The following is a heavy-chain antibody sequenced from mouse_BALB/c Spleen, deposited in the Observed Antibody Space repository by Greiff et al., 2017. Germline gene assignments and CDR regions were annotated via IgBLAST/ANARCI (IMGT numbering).Heavy chain of an antibody. V-gene: IGHV5-6-5*01. CDR1: GFTFSSYA. J-gene: IGHJ3*01. CDR3: ARGPYDGYYVGFAY. CDR2: ISSGGST. D-gene: IGHD2-3*01. Sequence: EVKLVESGGGLVKPGGSLKLSCAASGFTFSSYAMSWVRQTPEKRLEWVASISSGGSTYYPDSVKGRFTISRDNARNILYLQMSSLRSEDTAMYYCARGPYDGYYVGFAYWGQGTLVTVSA.